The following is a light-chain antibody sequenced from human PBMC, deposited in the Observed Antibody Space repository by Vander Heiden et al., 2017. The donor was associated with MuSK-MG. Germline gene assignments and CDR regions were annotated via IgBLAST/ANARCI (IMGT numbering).Light chain of an antibody. V-gene: IGLV1-44*01. CDR1: SSNIGSNT. J-gene: IGLJ2*01. Sequence: SVLTQPPSASGTPGQRVPISCSASSSNIGSNTVSWYQQLPGTAPKLLIYSNNQRPSGVPDRFSGSKSGTSASLAISGLQSEDEADYYCAAWDDSLNGVVFGGGTKLTVL. CDR2: SNN. CDR3: AAWDDSLNGVV.